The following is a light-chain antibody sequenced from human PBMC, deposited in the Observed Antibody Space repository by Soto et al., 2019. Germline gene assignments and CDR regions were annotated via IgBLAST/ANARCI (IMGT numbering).Light chain of an antibody. Sequence: QSALTQPPSASGSPGQSVPISCTGTSSDVGGYNYVSCYQQHPGKAPKLMIYEVNKRPSGVPDRFSGSKSGNTASLTVSGLQAEDEADYYCSSYAGSSNVFGTGTKLTVL. CDR2: EVN. J-gene: IGLJ1*01. V-gene: IGLV2-8*01. CDR1: SSDVGGYNY. CDR3: SSYAGSSNV.